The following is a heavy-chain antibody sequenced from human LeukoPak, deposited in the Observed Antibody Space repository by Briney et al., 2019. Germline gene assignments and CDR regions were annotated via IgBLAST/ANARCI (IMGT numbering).Heavy chain of an antibody. CDR1: GGSISSGGYS. J-gene: IGHJ3*02. D-gene: IGHD5-24*01. V-gene: IGHV4-31*03. CDR2: IYYSGST. CDR3: ARDSSVEMATINAFDI. Sequence: SQTLSLTCTVSGGSISSGGYSWSWIRQHPGKGLEWIGYIYYSGSTYYNPSLKSRFTISVDTSKNQFSLKLSSVTAADTAVYYCARDSSVEMATINAFDIWGQGTMVTVSS.